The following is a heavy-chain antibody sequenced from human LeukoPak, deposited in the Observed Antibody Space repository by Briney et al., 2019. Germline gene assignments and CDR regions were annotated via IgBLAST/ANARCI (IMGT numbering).Heavy chain of an antibody. D-gene: IGHD2-15*01. CDR1: GGSISSGGYY. CDR3: AKDRDIVVLPIWDS. J-gene: IGHJ5*01. CDR2: IYHSGST. V-gene: IGHV4-30-2*01. Sequence: SQTLSLTCTVSGGSISSGGYYWSWIRQPPGKGLEWIGYIYHSGSTYYNPSLKSRVTISVDRSKNQFSLKLSSVTAADTAVYYCAKDRDIVVLPIWDSWGQGTLVTVSS.